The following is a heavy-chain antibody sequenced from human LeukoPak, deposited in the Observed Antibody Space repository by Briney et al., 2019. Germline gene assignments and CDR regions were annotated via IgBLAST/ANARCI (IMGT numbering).Heavy chain of an antibody. CDR3: AREVLGSIAARRGWFDP. D-gene: IGHD6-6*01. CDR2: IYYSGST. J-gene: IGHJ5*02. Sequence: SETLSLTCTVSGGSISSYYWSWIRQPPGKGLEWIGYIYYSGSTNYNPSLKSRVTISVDTSKNQFSLKLSSVTAADTAVYYCAREVLGSIAARRGWFDPWGQGTLVTVSS. V-gene: IGHV4-59*12. CDR1: GGSISSYY.